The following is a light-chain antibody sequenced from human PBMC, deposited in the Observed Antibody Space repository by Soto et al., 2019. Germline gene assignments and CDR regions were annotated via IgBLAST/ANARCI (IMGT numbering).Light chain of an antibody. CDR3: QQSYSTLQT. CDR1: ESINRY. CDR2: ATS. J-gene: IGKJ1*01. Sequence: DIQMTQSPSSLSASVGDRVTITCRASESINRYLNWYQQKPGKAPKVLIYATSILQSGVPSRFSGSGSGTEFTLTIGSLQPEDFATYYCQQSYSTLQTFGQGTKVDIK. V-gene: IGKV1-39*01.